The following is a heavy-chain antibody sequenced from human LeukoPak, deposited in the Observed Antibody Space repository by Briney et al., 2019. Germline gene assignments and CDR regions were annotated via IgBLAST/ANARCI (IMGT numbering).Heavy chain of an antibody. J-gene: IGHJ4*02. Sequence: GSLRLSCAASGFTFSSYYWTWIRQPPGKGLEWIGYVDHSGSTNYNPSLKSRVTISSDTSKNQFSLELNSVTAADTAVYYCARLKATVSIHAYFDYWGQGTLVTVSS. CDR2: VDHSGST. CDR3: ARLKATVSIHAYFDY. CDR1: GFTFSSYY. V-gene: IGHV4-59*01. D-gene: IGHD4-17*01.